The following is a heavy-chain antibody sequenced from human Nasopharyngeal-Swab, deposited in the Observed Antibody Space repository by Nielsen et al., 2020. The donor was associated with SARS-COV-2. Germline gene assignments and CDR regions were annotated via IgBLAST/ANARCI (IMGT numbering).Heavy chain of an antibody. V-gene: IGHV3-7*03. J-gene: IGHJ4*02. Sequence: GSLKISCAASGFTFSSYWMSWVRQAPGKGLEWVANIKQDGSEKYYVDSVKGRFTISRDNAKNSLYLQMNSLRAEDTAVYYCARDLDVVVPAAIAYWGQGTLVTVSS. CDR3: ARDLDVVVPAAIAY. CDR2: IKQDGSEK. CDR1: GFTFSSYW. D-gene: IGHD2-2*01.